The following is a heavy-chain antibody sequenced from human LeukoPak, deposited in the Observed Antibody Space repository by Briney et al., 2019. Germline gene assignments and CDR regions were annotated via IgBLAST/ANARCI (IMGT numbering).Heavy chain of an antibody. D-gene: IGHD3-10*01. Sequence: GRSLRLSCAASGFTFSSYGMHWVRQAPGKGLEWVAIISYDGSNKFYVDSVKGRFTISRDNSKNTLYLQMNSLRAEDTAVYYCAKSPGVLLWFGSFDYWGQGTLVTASS. CDR2: ISYDGSNK. CDR3: AKSPGVLLWFGSFDY. V-gene: IGHV3-30*18. J-gene: IGHJ4*02. CDR1: GFTFSSYG.